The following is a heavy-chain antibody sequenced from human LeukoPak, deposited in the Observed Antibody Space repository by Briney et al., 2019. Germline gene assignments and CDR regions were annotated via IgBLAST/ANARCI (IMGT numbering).Heavy chain of an antibody. Sequence: GASVKVSCKASGYTFTSYGISWVRQAPGQGLEWMGWISAYNGNTNYAQKLQGRVTMTTDTSTSTAYMELRSLRSDDTAVYYCARDITFGGVIVGDLGYWGQGTLVTVSS. V-gene: IGHV1-18*01. J-gene: IGHJ4*02. CDR1: GYTFTSYG. CDR2: ISAYNGNT. CDR3: ARDITFGGVIVGDLGY. D-gene: IGHD3-16*02.